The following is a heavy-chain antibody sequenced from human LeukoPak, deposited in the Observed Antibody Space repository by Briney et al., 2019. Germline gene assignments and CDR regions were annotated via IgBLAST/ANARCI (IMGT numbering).Heavy chain of an antibody. CDR2: IYYSGST. J-gene: IGHJ5*02. Sequence: SETLSLTCTVSGGSISSYYWSWIRQPPGKGLEWIGYIYYSGSTNYNPSLKSRVTISVDTSKNQFSLKLSSVTAADTAVYYCARDHNYGGYERWFDPWGQGTLVTVSS. V-gene: IGHV4-59*12. CDR3: ARDHNYGGYERWFDP. CDR1: GGSISSYY. D-gene: IGHD4-17*01.